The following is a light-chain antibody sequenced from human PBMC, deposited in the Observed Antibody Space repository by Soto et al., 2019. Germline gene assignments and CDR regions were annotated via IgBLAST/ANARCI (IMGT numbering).Light chain of an antibody. CDR1: QGINSW. Sequence: DIQMTQSPSSVSASVGDRVTITCRASQGINSWLAWYQQKPGKAPKLLIYTASTLQSGVPSRFSGCGSGTAFTLTISSLKPEDFSTYYCQQANSLPLTFGGGTKVEIK. CDR3: QQANSLPLT. CDR2: TAS. V-gene: IGKV1-12*01. J-gene: IGKJ4*01.